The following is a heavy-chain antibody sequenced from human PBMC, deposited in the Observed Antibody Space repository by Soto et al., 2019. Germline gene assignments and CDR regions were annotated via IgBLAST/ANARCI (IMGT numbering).Heavy chain of an antibody. CDR2: ISGSGGST. CDR1: GFTFSSYA. Sequence: AGGSLRLSCAASGFTFSSYAMSWVRQAPGKGLEWVSAISGSGGSTYYADSVKGRFTISRDNSKNTLYLQMNSLRAEDTAVYHCAKDPSGITGTTGYWGQGALVTVSS. CDR3: AKDPSGITGTTGY. D-gene: IGHD1-20*01. J-gene: IGHJ4*02. V-gene: IGHV3-23*01.